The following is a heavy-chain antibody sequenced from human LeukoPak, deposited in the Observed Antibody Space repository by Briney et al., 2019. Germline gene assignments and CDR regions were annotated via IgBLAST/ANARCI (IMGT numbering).Heavy chain of an antibody. J-gene: IGHJ4*02. CDR3: AKEREYSSGWSPRTFDY. Sequence: PGGSLRLSCAASGFTFSSYAISWVRQAPGKGLEWVSAISGSGGSTYYADSVKGRFTISRDNSKNTLYLQMNSLRAEDTAVYYCAKEREYSSGWSPRTFDYWGQGTLVTVSS. CDR1: GFTFSSYA. D-gene: IGHD6-19*01. V-gene: IGHV3-23*01. CDR2: ISGSGGST.